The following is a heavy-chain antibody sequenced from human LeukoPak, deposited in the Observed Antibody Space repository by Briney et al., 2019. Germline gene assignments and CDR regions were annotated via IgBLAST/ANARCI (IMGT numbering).Heavy chain of an antibody. CDR2: ISSSGSTI. CDR3: ARVKLDDFWSGYRNWFDP. Sequence: PGGSLRLSCAASGFTFSDYYMSWIRQAPGKGLEWVSYISSSGSTIYYAGSVKGRFTISRDNAKNSLYLQMNSLRAEDTAVYYCARVKLDDFWSGYRNWFDPWGQGTLVTVSS. V-gene: IGHV3-11*01. CDR1: GFTFSDYY. J-gene: IGHJ5*02. D-gene: IGHD3-3*01.